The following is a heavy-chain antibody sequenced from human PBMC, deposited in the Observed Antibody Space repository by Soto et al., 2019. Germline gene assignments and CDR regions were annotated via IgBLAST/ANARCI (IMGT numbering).Heavy chain of an antibody. CDR2: IIPIFGTA. Sequence: SVKVSCKASGGTFSSYAISWVRQAPGQGLEWMGGIIPIFGTANYAQKFQGRVTITADESTSTAYMELSSLRSEDTAVYYCARVLYCSSTSGYGSDGMDVPAQGTTVTGSS. J-gene: IGHJ6*01. CDR1: GGTFSSYA. D-gene: IGHD2-2*01. CDR3: ARVLYCSSTSGYGSDGMDV. V-gene: IGHV1-69*13.